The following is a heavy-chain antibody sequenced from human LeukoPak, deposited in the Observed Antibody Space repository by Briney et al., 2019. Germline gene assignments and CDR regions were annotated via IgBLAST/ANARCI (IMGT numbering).Heavy chain of an antibody. J-gene: IGHJ3*01. D-gene: IGHD3-3*01. CDR3: AKVDSSERSGIWTAFDV. V-gene: IGHV3-23*01. Sequence: GGSLRLSCAASGFSIRLYVMSWVRQAPGKGLEWVSDISGSGTSTHYADSAKGRFTISRDNSKKTLNLQMNSLTAEDTAVYYCAKVDSSERSGIWTAFDVWGRGTMVTVSS. CDR1: GFSIRLYV. CDR2: ISGSGTST.